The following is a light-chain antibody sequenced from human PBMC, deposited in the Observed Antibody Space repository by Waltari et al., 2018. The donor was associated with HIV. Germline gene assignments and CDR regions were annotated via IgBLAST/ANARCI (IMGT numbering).Light chain of an antibody. Sequence: QSALTQPASVSGSPGQSITIPCTGTNSDIGTYNYVYWYQQQSGKAPRLLISEVNNRPSGVSNRFSGSKAGNTASLSISGLQAEDEGKYYCSSYTATKILVFGGGTDVTVL. CDR3: SSYTATKILV. J-gene: IGLJ2*01. V-gene: IGLV2-14*03. CDR2: EVN. CDR1: NSDIGTYNY.